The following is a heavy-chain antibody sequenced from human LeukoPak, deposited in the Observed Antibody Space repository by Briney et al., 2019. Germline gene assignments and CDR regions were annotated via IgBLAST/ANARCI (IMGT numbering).Heavy chain of an antibody. CDR2: ISAYNGNT. CDR3: ARENDSSSWYYVRALYDY. V-gene: IGHV1-18*01. Sequence: GASGKVSCKASGSTFTSYGISWVRHAPGQGLEWMGGISAYNGNTNYAQKLQGRVTMTTDTSTSTAYMELRSLRSDDTAVYYCARENDSSSWYYVRALYDYWGQGTLVTVSS. D-gene: IGHD6-13*01. J-gene: IGHJ4*02. CDR1: GSTFTSYG.